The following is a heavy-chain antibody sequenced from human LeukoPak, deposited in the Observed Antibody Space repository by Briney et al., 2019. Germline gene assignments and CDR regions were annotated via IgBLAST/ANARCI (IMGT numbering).Heavy chain of an antibody. Sequence: ASLKVSCKVSVYTLTELSMHWVRQAPGKGREWMGGFDPEDGETIYAQKFHGRVTMTEDTSTDTAYMELSSLRSEDTAVYCCATERWLQPFDYWGQGTLVTVSS. CDR3: ATERWLQPFDY. D-gene: IGHD5-24*01. CDR1: VYTLTELS. CDR2: FDPEDGET. V-gene: IGHV1-24*01. J-gene: IGHJ4*02.